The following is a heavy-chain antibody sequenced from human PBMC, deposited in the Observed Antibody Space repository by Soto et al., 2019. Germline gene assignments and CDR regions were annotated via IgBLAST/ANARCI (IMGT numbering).Heavy chain of an antibody. CDR3: ARDRRSLFYGYFDY. Sequence: LRLSCAASGFTFSSYAMSWVRQAPGKGLEWVSAISGSGGSTYYADSVKGRFTISRDNAKNSLYLQMNSLRAEDTAVYYCARDRRSLFYGYFDYWGHGTLVTVSS. CDR1: GFTFSSYA. V-gene: IGHV3-23*01. CDR2: ISGSGGST. D-gene: IGHD4-17*01. J-gene: IGHJ4*01.